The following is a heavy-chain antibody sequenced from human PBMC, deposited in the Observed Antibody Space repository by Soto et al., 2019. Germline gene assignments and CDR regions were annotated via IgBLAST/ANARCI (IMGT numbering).Heavy chain of an antibody. D-gene: IGHD3-3*01. V-gene: IGHV3-33*01. CDR2: IWYDGSNK. Sequence: PGGSLRLSCAASGFTFSSYGMHWVRQAPGKGLEWVAVIWYDGSNKYYADSVKGRFTISRDNSKNTLYLQMNSLRAEDTAVYYCARDGSITIFGVVTLGYMDVWGKGTTVTVSS. J-gene: IGHJ6*03. CDR3: ARDGSITIFGVVTLGYMDV. CDR1: GFTFSSYG.